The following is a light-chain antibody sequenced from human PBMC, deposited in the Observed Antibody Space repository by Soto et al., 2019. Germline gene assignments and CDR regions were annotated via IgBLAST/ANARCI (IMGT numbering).Light chain of an antibody. Sequence: EIVLTQSPGTLSLSPGERATLSCRASQSVSSNNLAWYQQKPGQAPRLVIYGASSRATGIPDRFSGSGSGTEFMLTISRLEPEDFAVYYCQQYGDSPPNTFGQGTKLEIK. CDR3: QQYGDSPPNT. V-gene: IGKV3-20*01. J-gene: IGKJ2*01. CDR1: QSVSSNN. CDR2: GAS.